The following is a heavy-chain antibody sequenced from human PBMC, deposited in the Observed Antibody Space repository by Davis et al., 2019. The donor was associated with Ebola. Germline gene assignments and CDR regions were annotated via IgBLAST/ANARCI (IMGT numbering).Heavy chain of an antibody. Sequence: PGGSLRLSCTVSGGSISSYYWSWIRQPAGKGLEWIGRIYTTGSTNYNPSLKSRVTMSVDTSKKQLSLKLTSVTAADTAVYYCARDRSYYYEGAFDIWGQGTKVTVSS. D-gene: IGHD3-22*01. V-gene: IGHV4-4*07. CDR2: IYTTGST. J-gene: IGHJ3*02. CDR3: ARDRSYYYEGAFDI. CDR1: GGSISSYY.